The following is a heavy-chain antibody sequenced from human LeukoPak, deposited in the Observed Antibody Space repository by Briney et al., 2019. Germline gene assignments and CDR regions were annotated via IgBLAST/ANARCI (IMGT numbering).Heavy chain of an antibody. J-gene: IGHJ3*02. CDR2: IYYSGST. D-gene: IGHD5-24*01. V-gene: IGHV4-59*01. CDR1: GGSISSYY. CDR3: ARDLGDGYNSGDALDI. Sequence: KPSETLSLTCTVSGGSISSYYWSWIRQPPGKGLEWIGYIYYSGSTNYNPSLKSRVTISVDTSKNQFSLKLSSVTAADTAVYYCARDLGDGYNSGDALDIWGQGTMVTVPS.